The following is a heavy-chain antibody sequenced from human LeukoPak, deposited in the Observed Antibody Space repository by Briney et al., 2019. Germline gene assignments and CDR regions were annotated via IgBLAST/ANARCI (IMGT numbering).Heavy chain of an antibody. J-gene: IGHJ4*02. V-gene: IGHV3-49*04. Sequence: GGSLRLSCTASGFTFGDYAMSWVRQAPGKGLEWVGFIRSKAYGGTTECAASVKGRFTISRDDSKSIAYLQMNSLKTEDTAVYYCTRGMGSYSSGWYYFDYWSQGTLVTVSS. CDR1: GFTFGDYA. D-gene: IGHD6-19*01. CDR2: IRSKAYGGTT. CDR3: TRGMGSYSSGWYYFDY.